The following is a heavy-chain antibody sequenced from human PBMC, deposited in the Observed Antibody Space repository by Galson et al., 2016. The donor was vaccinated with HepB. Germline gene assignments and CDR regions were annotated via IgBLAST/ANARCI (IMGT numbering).Heavy chain of an antibody. CDR3: ARRAVAGSKGIFDY. D-gene: IGHD6-19*01. CDR2: INPDSGDT. CDR1: GDSFTDYY. V-gene: IGHV1-2*02. J-gene: IGHJ4*02. Sequence: SVKVSCKASGDSFTDYYIHWLRQAPGQGLEWMGWINPDSGDTNYAQKFQGRVTMTRDTSISTAYMELSSLRSDDTAIYYCARRAVAGSKGIFDYWGQGTLVTGSS.